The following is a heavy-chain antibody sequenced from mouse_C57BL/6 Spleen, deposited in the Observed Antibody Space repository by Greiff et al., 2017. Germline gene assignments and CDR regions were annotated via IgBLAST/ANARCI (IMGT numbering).Heavy chain of an antibody. CDR1: GYSFTGYF. CDR2: INPYNGDT. D-gene: IGHD1-1*01. J-gene: IGHJ4*01. V-gene: IGHV1-20*01. Sequence: VQLKESGPELVKPGDSVKISCKASGYSFTGYFMNWVMQSHGKSLEWIGRINPYNGDTFYNQKFKGKATLTVDKSSNTAHMELRSLTSEDSAVYYCARNYYGGAMDYWGQGTSVTVSS. CDR3: ARNYYGGAMDY.